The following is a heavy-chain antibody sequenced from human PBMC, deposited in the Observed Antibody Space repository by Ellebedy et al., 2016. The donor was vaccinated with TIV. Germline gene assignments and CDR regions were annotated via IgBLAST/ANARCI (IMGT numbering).Heavy chain of an antibody. CDR2: IKSDGSST. V-gene: IGHV3-74*01. J-gene: IGHJ5*02. CDR3: ARSLGSTGTT. CDR1: GFSFSSYW. Sequence: GESLKISCAASGFSFSSYWMHWVRQPPGKGLVWVSRIKSDGSSTGYADSVKGRFTISRDNAKNTLYLQMNSLRAEDTALYYCARSLGSTGTTWGQGTLVSVSS. D-gene: IGHD1-1*01.